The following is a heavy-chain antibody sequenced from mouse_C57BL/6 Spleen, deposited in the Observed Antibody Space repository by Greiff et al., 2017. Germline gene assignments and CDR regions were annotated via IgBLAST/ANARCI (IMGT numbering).Heavy chain of an antibody. Sequence: QVQLQQPGAELVRPGPSVKLSCKASGYTFTSYWMHWVKQRPGPGLEWIGVIDPSDSYTKYNQKFKGKATLTVDTSSSTAYMQRSSLTSEDSAVYYCARSPTGVADFDYWGQGTTLTVSS. CDR2: IDPSDSYT. CDR3: ARSPTGVADFDY. V-gene: IGHV1-59*01. J-gene: IGHJ2*01. D-gene: IGHD1-1*01. CDR1: GYTFTSYW.